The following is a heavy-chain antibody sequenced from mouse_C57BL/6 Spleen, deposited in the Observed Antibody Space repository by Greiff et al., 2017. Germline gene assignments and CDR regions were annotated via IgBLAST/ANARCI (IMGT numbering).Heavy chain of an antibody. V-gene: IGHV1-55*01. CDR2: IYPGSGST. Sequence: QVQLQQPGAELVKPGASVKMSCKASGYTFTSYWITWVKQRPGQGLEWIGDIYPGSGSTNYNEKFKSKATLTVDTSSSTAYMQLSSLTSEDSAVYYCARRGSSYGYFDVWGTGTTVTVSS. CDR1: GYTFTSYW. D-gene: IGHD1-1*01. J-gene: IGHJ1*03. CDR3: ARRGSSYGYFDV.